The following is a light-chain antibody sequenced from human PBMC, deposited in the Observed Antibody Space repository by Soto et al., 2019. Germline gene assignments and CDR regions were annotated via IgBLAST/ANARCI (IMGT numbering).Light chain of an antibody. V-gene: IGKV3-20*01. Sequence: EIVLTQSPGTLSLSPGERATLSCRASQSVSSSYLAWYQQKPGQAPRLLIYGASSRATGIPDRFSGSGSGTDFTLTMSSLEAEDFRVYYCQQDGSSPSTFGGGTKVEIK. CDR2: GAS. CDR3: QQDGSSPST. J-gene: IGKJ4*01. CDR1: QSVSSSY.